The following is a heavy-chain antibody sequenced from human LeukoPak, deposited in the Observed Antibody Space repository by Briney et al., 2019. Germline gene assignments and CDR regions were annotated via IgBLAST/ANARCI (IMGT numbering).Heavy chain of an antibody. V-gene: IGHV3-23*01. CDR1: GFTFSSYA. D-gene: IGHD3-10*01. CDR3: AKDKNPYYYDSGSYFFDY. Sequence: GGSLRLSCAASGFTFSSYATSWVRQAPGKGLEWVSAISGSGGSTYYADSVKGRFTISRDNSKNTLYLQMNSLRAEDTAVYYCAKDKNPYYYDSGSYFFDYWGQGTLVTVSS. CDR2: ISGSGGST. J-gene: IGHJ4*02.